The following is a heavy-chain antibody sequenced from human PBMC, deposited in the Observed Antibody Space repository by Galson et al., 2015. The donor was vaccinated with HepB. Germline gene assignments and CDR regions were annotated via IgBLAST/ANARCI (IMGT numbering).Heavy chain of an antibody. CDR3: AKDPIAVAGNNYYGMDV. CDR1: GFTFSNYG. Sequence: SLRLSCAASGFTFSNYGMHWVRQAPGKGLEWVAVISSDGNNKYYADSVKGRFTISRDNSKNTLYLQMSSLRPEDTAMYSCAKDPIAVAGNNYYGMDVWGQGTTVTVSS. J-gene: IGHJ6*02. D-gene: IGHD6-19*01. CDR2: ISSDGNNK. V-gene: IGHV3-30*18.